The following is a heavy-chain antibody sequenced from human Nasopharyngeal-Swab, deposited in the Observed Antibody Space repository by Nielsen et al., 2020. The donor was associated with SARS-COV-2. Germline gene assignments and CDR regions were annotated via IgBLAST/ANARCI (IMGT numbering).Heavy chain of an antibody. Sequence: GESLKISCAASGFTFSSYGMHWVRQAPGKGPEWVAVIWYDGNNKYYADSVKGRFTISRDNSKNTLYLQMNSLRAEDTAVYYCARANYDSSGHYGNYHYGMDVWGRGTTVTVS. V-gene: IGHV3-33*01. CDR1: GFTFSSYG. J-gene: IGHJ6*02. CDR3: ARANYDSSGHYGNYHYGMDV. CDR2: IWYDGNNK. D-gene: IGHD3-22*01.